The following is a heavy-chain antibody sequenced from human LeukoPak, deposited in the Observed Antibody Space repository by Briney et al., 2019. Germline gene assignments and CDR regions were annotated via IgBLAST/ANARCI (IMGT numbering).Heavy chain of an antibody. V-gene: IGHV3-7*01. D-gene: IGHD3-16*01. CDR2: IKQDGSEK. J-gene: IGHJ4*02. CDR3: ARIYGRRGGGTFDY. Sequence: GGSLRLSCAASGFTFSTYWMSWVRQAPGKGLEWVANIKQDGSEKYYVDSVKGRFTISRDNAKNSLYLQMNSLRAEDTAVYYCARIYGRRGGGTFDYWGQGALVTVSS. CDR1: GFTFSTYW.